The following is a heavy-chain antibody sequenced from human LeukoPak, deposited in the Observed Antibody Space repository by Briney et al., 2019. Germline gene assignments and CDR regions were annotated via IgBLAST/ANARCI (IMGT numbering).Heavy chain of an antibody. Sequence: SETLSLTCTVSGGSISSYYWSWIRQPPGKGLEWFGYNYYSGSTIYNPSLKSRVTISVDTSKNQFSLKLSSVTAADTAVYYCARGGRTIAAAGFGWFDPWGQGTLVTVSS. D-gene: IGHD6-13*01. V-gene: IGHV4-59*01. CDR3: ARGGRTIAAAGFGWFDP. CDR1: GGSISSYY. J-gene: IGHJ5*02. CDR2: NYYSGST.